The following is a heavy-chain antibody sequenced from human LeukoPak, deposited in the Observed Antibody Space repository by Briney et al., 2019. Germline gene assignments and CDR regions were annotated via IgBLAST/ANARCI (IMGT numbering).Heavy chain of an antibody. V-gene: IGHV3-74*01. CDR3: AGGSGTKGDY. D-gene: IGHD1-26*01. CDR2: INSDGRST. J-gene: IGHJ4*02. Sequence: GGSLRLSCAASGFTLSGYWMHWVRQAPGKGLVWVSRINSDGRSTGYADSVKGRFTISRDNAKNTLYLQVNSLRAEDTAVYYCAGGSGTKGDYWGQGTLVTVSS. CDR1: GFTLSGYW.